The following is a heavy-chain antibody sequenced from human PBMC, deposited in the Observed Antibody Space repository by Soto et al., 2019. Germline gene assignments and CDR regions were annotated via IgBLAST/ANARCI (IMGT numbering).Heavy chain of an antibody. Sequence: PGGSLRLSCAASGFTFSSYAMSWVRQAPGKGLEWVSAISGSGGSTYYADSVKGRFTISRDNSKNTLYLQMNSLRAEDTAVYYCAKDRGFLEWLPLFDYWGQGTLVTVSS. V-gene: IGHV3-23*01. CDR2: ISGSGGST. CDR1: GFTFSSYA. CDR3: AKDRGFLEWLPLFDY. D-gene: IGHD3-3*01. J-gene: IGHJ4*02.